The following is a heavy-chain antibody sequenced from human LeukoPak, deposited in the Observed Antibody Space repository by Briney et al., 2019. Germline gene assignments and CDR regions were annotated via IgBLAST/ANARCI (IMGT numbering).Heavy chain of an antibody. D-gene: IGHD4-17*01. CDR1: GFTFTSSA. J-gene: IGHJ5*02. CDR2: IVVGSGKT. Sequence: ASVKVSCKASGFTFTSSAVQWVRQARGQRLEWIGWIVVGSGKTNYAQKFQERVTITRDMSTSTAYMELSSQRFEDTAVYFCAADRSHYGDYLNWFDPWGQGTLVTVSS. V-gene: IGHV1-58*01. CDR3: AADRSHYGDYLNWFDP.